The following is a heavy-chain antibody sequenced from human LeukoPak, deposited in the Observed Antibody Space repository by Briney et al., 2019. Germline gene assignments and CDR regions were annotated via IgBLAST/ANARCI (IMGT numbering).Heavy chain of an antibody. CDR3: ARELLKSSLQYYYGSGSSGY. CDR2: INPNSGST. Sequence: ASLNLSCKASVFTFTVDYIDGVPRAPRERVWWRVWINPNSGSTNYTHNFQGKVTINKDTSISTSYMERAMRTSDATAVYYCARELLKSSLQYYYGSGSSGYWGQGTLVTVSS. CDR1: VFTFTVDY. V-gene: IGHV1-2*07. D-gene: IGHD3-10*01. J-gene: IGHJ4*02.